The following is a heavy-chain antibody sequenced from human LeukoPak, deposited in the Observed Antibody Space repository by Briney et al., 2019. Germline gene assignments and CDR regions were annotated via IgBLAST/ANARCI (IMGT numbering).Heavy chain of an antibody. CDR3: AKASTVTPVTSFDY. CDR1: GFTFSSYA. Sequence: GGSLRLSCAASGFTFSSYAMSWVRQAPGKGLEWVSAISGSGGSTYYADSVKGRFTISRDNTKNTLYLQMNSLRAEDTAVYYCAKASTVTPVTSFDYWGQGTLVTVSS. J-gene: IGHJ4*02. V-gene: IGHV3-23*01. D-gene: IGHD4-11*01. CDR2: ISGSGGST.